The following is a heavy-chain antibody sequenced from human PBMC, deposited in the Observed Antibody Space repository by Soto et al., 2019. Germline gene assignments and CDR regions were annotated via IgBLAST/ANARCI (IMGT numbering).Heavy chain of an antibody. CDR3: ARDSWPPVDYYYGMDV. CDR1: GFTFSSYG. V-gene: IGHV3-33*01. Sequence: HPAGSLRLSCAASGFTFSSYGMHWVRQAPGKGLEWVSVIRYDGSNKYYADSVKGRFTISRDNSKNTLYLQMNSLRAEDTAVYYCARDSWPPVDYYYGMDVWGQGTTVTASS. J-gene: IGHJ6*02. CDR2: IRYDGSNK.